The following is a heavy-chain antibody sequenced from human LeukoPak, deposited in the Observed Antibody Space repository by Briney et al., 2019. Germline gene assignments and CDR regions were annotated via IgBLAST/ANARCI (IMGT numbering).Heavy chain of an antibody. J-gene: IGHJ4*02. V-gene: IGHV4-31*03. CDR3: ARGVLI. D-gene: IGHD3-16*01. CDR2: ISYSGST. Sequence: NPSETLSLTCTVSGGSITSGSYYWSWIRQHPGKGLEWIRYISYSGSTYYNPSLKCRVTISVDTSKNHFTLKLSSVTVADTAVYYCARGVLIWGQGTLVTVSP. CDR1: GGSITSGSYY.